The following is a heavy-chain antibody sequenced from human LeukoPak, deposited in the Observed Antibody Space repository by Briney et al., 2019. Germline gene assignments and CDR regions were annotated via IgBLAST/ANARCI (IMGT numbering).Heavy chain of an antibody. Sequence: SETLSLTCTVSGYSISSAYWWGWTGQPPGKGLEWIGSVHHTGSTNYNRSLKSRVTISLDTSKNQFSLKLNSVTATDTAVYYCASHDWHLTDYWGQGTQVTVYS. V-gene: IGHV4-38-2*02. CDR2: VHHTGST. J-gene: IGHJ4*02. D-gene: IGHD2-21*01. CDR3: ASHDWHLTDY. CDR1: GYSISSAYW.